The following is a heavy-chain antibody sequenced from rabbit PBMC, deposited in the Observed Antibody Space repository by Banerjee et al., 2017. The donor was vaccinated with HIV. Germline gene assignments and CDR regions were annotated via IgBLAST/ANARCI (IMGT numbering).Heavy chain of an antibody. V-gene: IGHV1S45*01. CDR3: ARDLAGVIGWNFNF. CDR2: IFAGSSGNT. D-gene: IGHD4-1*01. CDR1: GFSFSSTA. J-gene: IGHJ4*01. Sequence: QEQLEESGGDLVKPEGSLTLTCTASGFSFSSTAMCWVRQAPGRGLEWIACIFAGSSGNTVYATWAKGRLTISKTSWTTVTLQMTSLTAADTATYFCARDLAGVIGWNFNFWGPGTLVTVS.